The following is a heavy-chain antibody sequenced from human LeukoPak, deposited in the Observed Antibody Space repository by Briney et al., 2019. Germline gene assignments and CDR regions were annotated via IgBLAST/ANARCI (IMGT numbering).Heavy chain of an antibody. CDR3: ARGLGDPNWFDP. CDR2: ISSSSSTI. CDR1: GFTFSSYS. Sequence: PGGSLRLSCAASGFTFSSYSMNWVRQAPGKGLGWVSYISSSSSTIYYADSVKGRCTISRDNAKNSLYLQMNSLRAEDTAVYYCARGLGDPNWFDPWGQGTLVTVSS. V-gene: IGHV3-48*04. J-gene: IGHJ5*02. D-gene: IGHD2-21*02.